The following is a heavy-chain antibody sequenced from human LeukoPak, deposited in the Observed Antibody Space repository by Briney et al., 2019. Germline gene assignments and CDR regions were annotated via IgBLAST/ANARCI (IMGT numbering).Heavy chain of an antibody. CDR3: AKSGITAAAPPRGDY. J-gene: IGHJ4*02. D-gene: IGHD6-13*01. CDR2: ISGSGGST. CDR1: GFTFSSYA. Sequence: GGSLRLSCAASGFTFSSYAMSWVRQAPGKGLEWVSVISGSGGSTYYADSVKGRFTISRDNSKNMLYLQMNSLRAEDTAVYYCAKSGITAAAPPRGDYWGQGTLVTVSS. V-gene: IGHV3-23*01.